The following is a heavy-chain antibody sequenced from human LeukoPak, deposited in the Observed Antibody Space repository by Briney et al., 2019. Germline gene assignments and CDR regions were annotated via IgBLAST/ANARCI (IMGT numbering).Heavy chain of an antibody. V-gene: IGHV1-18*01. D-gene: IGHD3-22*01. J-gene: IGHJ4*02. CDR3: ARDRSYYDSSGLGDY. CDR1: GYTFTSYG. CDR2: ISACNGNT. Sequence: ASVKVSCKASGYTFTSYGISWVRQAPGQGLEWMGWISACNGNTNYAQKLQGRVTMTTDTSTSTAYMELRSLRSDDTAVYYCARDRSYYDSSGLGDYWGQGTLVTVSS.